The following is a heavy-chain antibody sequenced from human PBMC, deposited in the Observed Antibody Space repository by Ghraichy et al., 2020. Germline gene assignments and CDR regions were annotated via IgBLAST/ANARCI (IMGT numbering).Heavy chain of an antibody. J-gene: IGHJ1*01. CDR3: AVLRYCSGGSCPEYFQH. D-gene: IGHD2-15*01. V-gene: IGHV3-30-3*01. Sequence: LSLTCAASGFTFSSYAMHWVRQAPGKGLEWVAVISYDGSNKYYADSVKGRFTISRDNSKNTLYLQMNSLRAEDTAVYYCAVLRYCSGGSCPEYFQHWGQGTLVTVSS. CDR2: ISYDGSNK. CDR1: GFTFSSYA.